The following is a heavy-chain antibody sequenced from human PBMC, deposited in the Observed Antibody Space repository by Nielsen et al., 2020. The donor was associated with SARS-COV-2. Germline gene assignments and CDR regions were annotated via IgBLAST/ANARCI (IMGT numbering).Heavy chain of an antibody. Sequence: GGSLRLSCAASGFTFSTYWMSWVRQAPGKGLEWVANIKPDGSEEYYVDSVKGRFTISRDNAKNSLDLQMNSLRAEDMAVYYCATNSDWRHDYWGQGTLVTVST. V-gene: IGHV3-7*01. CDR3: ATNSDWRHDY. J-gene: IGHJ4*02. D-gene: IGHD6-19*01. CDR1: GFTFSTYW. CDR2: IKPDGSEE.